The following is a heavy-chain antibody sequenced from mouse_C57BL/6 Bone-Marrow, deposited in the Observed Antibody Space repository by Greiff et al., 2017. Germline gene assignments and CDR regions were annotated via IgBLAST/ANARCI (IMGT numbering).Heavy chain of an antibody. CDR3: ARHYDTTDFDY. D-gene: IGHD2-12*01. V-gene: IGHV5-12*01. J-gene: IGHJ2*01. CDR1: GFTFSDYY. CDR2: ISNGGGST. Sequence: EVQVVESGGGLVQPGGSLKLSCAASGFTFSDYYMYWVRQTPEKRLEWVAYISNGGGSTYYPDTVKGRFTISRDNAKNTLYLQMSRLKSEDTAMYYCARHYDTTDFDYWGQGTTLTVSS.